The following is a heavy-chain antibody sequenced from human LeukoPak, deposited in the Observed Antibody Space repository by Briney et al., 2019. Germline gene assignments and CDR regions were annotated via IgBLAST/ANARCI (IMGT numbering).Heavy chain of an antibody. D-gene: IGHD2/OR15-2a*01. CDR2: IKSDGSRT. Sequence: GGSLRLSCAASGFAFSNYWMHWVRQAPGKGLVWVAHIKSDGSRTSYADSVKGRFTISRDNAKNTSSLEMNSLRPEDTAVYYCARDLSFAEVIATDAFDMWGQGTMVTVSS. V-gene: IGHV3-74*01. J-gene: IGHJ3*02. CDR1: GFAFSNYW. CDR3: ARDLSFAEVIATDAFDM.